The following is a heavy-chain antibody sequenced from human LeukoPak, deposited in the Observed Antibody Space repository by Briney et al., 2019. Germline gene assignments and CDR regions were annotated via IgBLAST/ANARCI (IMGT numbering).Heavy chain of an antibody. Sequence: PSETLCLTRAVSGASMKIHYSRWIWRRPGKGEGWIGYMFDTVTTKDNPSLKIRFTLSADTSKNQFSLRLTSVTAADTAVYYCATIKRGNIFGYFDFWGQGIPVTVSS. J-gene: IGHJ4*02. CDR2: MFDTVTT. V-gene: IGHV4-59*11. CDR1: GASMKIHY. CDR3: ATIKRGNIFGYFDF. D-gene: IGHD5-18*01.